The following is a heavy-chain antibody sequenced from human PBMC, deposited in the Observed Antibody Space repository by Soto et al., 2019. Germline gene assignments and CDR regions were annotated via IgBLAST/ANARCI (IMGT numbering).Heavy chain of an antibody. D-gene: IGHD2-15*01. J-gene: IGHJ4*02. CDR1: GASISSYY. CDR3: ARINGGSPDF. V-gene: IGHV4-59*12. CDR2: TYHRGTT. Sequence: SETLSLTCTVSGASISSYYWSWIRQPPGKGLEWMGFTYHRGTTNYNPSLKSRVTIVVDTSKNQFSLKLTSVTAADTAVYYCARINGGSPDFWGQRTLVTVSS.